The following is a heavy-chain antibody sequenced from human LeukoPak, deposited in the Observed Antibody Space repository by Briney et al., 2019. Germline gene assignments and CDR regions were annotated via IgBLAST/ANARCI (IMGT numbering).Heavy chain of an antibody. CDR1: GFTFSSYS. V-gene: IGHV3-21*01. J-gene: IGHJ6*03. CDR2: ISSSSSYI. Sequence: GGSLRLSCAASGFTFSSYSMNWVRQAPGKGLEWVSSISSSSSYIYYADSVKGRFTISRDNAKNSLYLQMNSLRAEDTAVYYCARDKGPGYYYMDVWGKGTTVTVSS. CDR3: ARDKGPGYYYMDV.